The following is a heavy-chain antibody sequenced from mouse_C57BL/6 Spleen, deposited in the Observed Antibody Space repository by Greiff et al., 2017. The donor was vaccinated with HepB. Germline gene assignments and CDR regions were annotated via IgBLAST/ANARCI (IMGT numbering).Heavy chain of an antibody. J-gene: IGHJ2*01. V-gene: IGHV1-26*01. D-gene: IGHD1-1*01. CDR3: AGYGSSFDY. CDR2: INPNNGGT. Sequence: EVQLQQSGPELVKPGASVKISCKASGYTFTDYYMNWVKQSHGKSLEWIGDINPNNGGTSYNQKFKGKATLTVDKSSSTAYMELRSLTSEDSAVDYCAGYGSSFDYWGQGTTLTVSS. CDR1: GYTFTDYY.